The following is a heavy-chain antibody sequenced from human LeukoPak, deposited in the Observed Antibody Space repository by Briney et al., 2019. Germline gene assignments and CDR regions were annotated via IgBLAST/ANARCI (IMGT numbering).Heavy chain of an antibody. V-gene: IGHV1-69*05. CDR1: GGTFISYA. Sequence: ASVKVSCKASGGTFISYAISWVRQAPGQGLEWMGGIIPIFGTANYAQKFQGRVTITTDESTSTAYMELSSLRSEDTAVYYCARLAAAGFGYFDYWGQGTLVTVSS. CDR3: ARLAAAGFGYFDY. CDR2: IIPIFGTA. D-gene: IGHD6-13*01. J-gene: IGHJ4*02.